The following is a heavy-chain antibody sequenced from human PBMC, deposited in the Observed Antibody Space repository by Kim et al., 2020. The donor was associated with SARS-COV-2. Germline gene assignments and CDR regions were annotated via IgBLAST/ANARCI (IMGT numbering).Heavy chain of an antibody. CDR2: ISYDGSNK. J-gene: IGHJ4*02. CDR3: GRDSSGWSLDY. CDR1: GFTFSSYA. V-gene: IGHV3-30*04. D-gene: IGHD6-19*01. Sequence: GGSLRLSCAASGFTFSSYAMHWVRQAPGKGLEWVAVISYDGSNKYYADSVKGRFTISRDNSKNTLYLQMNSLRAEDTAVYYCGRDSSGWSLDYWGQGTLVTVSS.